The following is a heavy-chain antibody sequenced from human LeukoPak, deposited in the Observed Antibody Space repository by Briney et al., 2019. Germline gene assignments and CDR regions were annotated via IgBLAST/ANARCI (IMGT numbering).Heavy chain of an antibody. J-gene: IGHJ5*02. V-gene: IGHV1-2*02. CDR2: INPNSGGT. D-gene: IGHD2-21*02. CDR1: GYTFTGYY. CDR3: ARGDPTYCGGDCYSNNL. Sequence: ASVKVSCKASGYTFTGYYMHWVRQAPGQGLEWMGWINPNSGGTNYAQKFQGRVTMTRDTSISTAYMELSRLRSDDTAVYYCARGDPTYCGGDCYSNNLWGQGTLVTVSS.